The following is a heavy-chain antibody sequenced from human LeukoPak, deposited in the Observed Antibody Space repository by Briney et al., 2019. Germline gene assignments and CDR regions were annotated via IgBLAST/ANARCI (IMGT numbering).Heavy chain of an antibody. CDR1: GVSFSSYG. CDR3: AKGWESSGWYGAKFDY. D-gene: IGHD6-19*01. V-gene: IGHV3-23*01. J-gene: IGHJ4*02. CDR2: ISASGGST. Sequence: GGTLRLSCAASGVSFSSYGMSWVRQAPGRGLEWGSGISASGGSTYYADSLNGRFTISRDNSKNTLYLQMNSLRAEDTAVYYCAKGWESSGWYGAKFDYWGQGTLVTVSS.